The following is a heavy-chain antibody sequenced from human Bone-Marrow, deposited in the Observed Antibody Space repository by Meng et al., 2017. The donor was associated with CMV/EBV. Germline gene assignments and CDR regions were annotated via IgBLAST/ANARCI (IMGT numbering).Heavy chain of an antibody. D-gene: IGHD3-10*01. CDR2: INPNSGGT. V-gene: IGHV1-2*02. J-gene: IGHJ6*02. CDR1: GYTFTGYY. CDR3: ASLAMVRGVRLLYYYYGMDV. Sequence: ASVKVSCKASGYTFTGYYMHWVRQAPGQGLEWMGWINPNSGGTNYAQKFQGRVTITADKSTSTAYMELSSLRSEDTAVYYCASLAMVRGVRLLYYYYGMDVWGQGTTVTVSS.